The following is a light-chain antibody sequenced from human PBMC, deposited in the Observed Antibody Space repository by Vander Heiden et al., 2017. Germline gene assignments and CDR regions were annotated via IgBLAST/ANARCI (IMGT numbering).Light chain of an antibody. J-gene: IGKJ4*01. CDR2: DAS. Sequence: EIVLTQSPATLSLSPGERATLPCRASQSVSSYLAWHQQKPGQAPRLLIYDASNRATGIPARFSGSGSGTDFTLTISSREPEDFAVYYCQQRSNWPPVTFGGGTKVEIK. CDR3: QQRSNWPPVT. V-gene: IGKV3-11*01. CDR1: QSVSSY.